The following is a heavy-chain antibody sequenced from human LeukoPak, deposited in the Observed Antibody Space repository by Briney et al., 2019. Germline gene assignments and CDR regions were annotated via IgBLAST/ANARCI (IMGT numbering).Heavy chain of an antibody. CDR3: ARETGRYGDYGRGLSDY. CDR2: RWCDGSNY. J-gene: IGHJ4*02. CDR1: GFTFCSSG. D-gene: IGHD4-17*01. Sequence: PGGSLRLSCSASGFTFCSSGRQRGPQAPGKVQERVPLRWCDGSNYSYVDSVKVQFTVSRDNSKNTLYLQMNSLGAEDTAVYYCARETGRYGDYGRGLSDYWGQGTLVTVSS. V-gene: IGHV3-33*01.